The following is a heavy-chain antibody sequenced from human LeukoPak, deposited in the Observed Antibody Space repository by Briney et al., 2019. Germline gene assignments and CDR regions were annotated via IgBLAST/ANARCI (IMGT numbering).Heavy chain of an antibody. D-gene: IGHD5-12*01. CDR3: ARVYSGYDPFYY. CDR2: ISSSGSTT. Sequence: GGSLRLSCAASGFTFNIYEMNWVRQAPGKGLEWVSYISSSGSTTYYADSVKGRFTISRDNAKNSLYLQMSSLRAEDTAVYYCARVYSGYDPFYYWGQGTLVTVSS. V-gene: IGHV3-48*03. J-gene: IGHJ4*02. CDR1: GFTFNIYE.